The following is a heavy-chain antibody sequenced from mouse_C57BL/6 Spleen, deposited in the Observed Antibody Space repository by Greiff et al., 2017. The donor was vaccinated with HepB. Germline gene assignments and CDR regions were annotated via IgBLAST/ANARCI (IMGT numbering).Heavy chain of an antibody. V-gene: IGHV1-53*01. CDR2: INPRNGGT. CDR3: AFYYGYERDFDY. J-gene: IGHJ2*01. Sequence: QVQLQQPGTELVKPGASVKLSCKASGYTFTSYWMHWVKQRPGQGLEWIGNINPRNGGTNYNEKFKSKATLTVDKASSTAYMQLSSLTSEDSAVYYCAFYYGYERDFDYWGQGTTLTVSS. D-gene: IGHD2-2*01. CDR1: GYTFTSYW.